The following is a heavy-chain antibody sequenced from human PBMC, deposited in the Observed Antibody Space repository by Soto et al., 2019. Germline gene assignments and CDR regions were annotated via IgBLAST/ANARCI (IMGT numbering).Heavy chain of an antibody. CDR1: GVSVSSNNW. V-gene: IGHV4-4*02. CDR2: IYHSGSP. Sequence: QVQLQESGPGLVKPSGTLSLTCAVSGVSVSSNNWWNWVRQPPGKGLEWIGEIYHSGSPNYNPSLESRVTMSVDTSKNQFSLKLTSVTAADTAVYFCATRSIYWGQGTLVTVSS. J-gene: IGHJ4*02. CDR3: ATRSIY.